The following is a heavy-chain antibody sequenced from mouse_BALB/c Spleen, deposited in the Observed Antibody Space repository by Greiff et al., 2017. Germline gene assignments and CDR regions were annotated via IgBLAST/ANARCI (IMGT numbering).Heavy chain of an antibody. V-gene: IGHV1-87*01. CDR3: ARGGWDHYYAMDY. CDR1: GYTFTSYW. Sequence: QVQLQQSGAELARPGASVKLSCKASGYTFTSYWMQWVKQRPGQGLEWIGAIYPGDGDTRYTQKFKGKATLTADKSSSTAYMQLSSLASEDSAVYYCARGGWDHYYAMDYWGQGTSVTVSS. D-gene: IGHD4-1*01. CDR2: IYPGDGDT. J-gene: IGHJ4*01.